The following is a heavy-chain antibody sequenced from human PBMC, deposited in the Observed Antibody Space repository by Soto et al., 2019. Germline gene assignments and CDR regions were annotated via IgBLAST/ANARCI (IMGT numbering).Heavy chain of an antibody. CDR3: ARCPQPPDTADPYAVDV. CDR2: IVPSVDTT. J-gene: IGHJ6*02. CDR1: GGTFSRSG. V-gene: IGHV1-69*18. D-gene: IGHD5-18*01. Sequence: QVQLVQSGTEVKKPGASVKVSCKASGGTFSRSGFHWVRQAPGQGLEWMGMIVPSVDTTNYEQKFQARVTISADQFKSTVYMELRSLRSEDTAVYYCARCPQPPDTADPYAVDVWGQGTRVIVSS.